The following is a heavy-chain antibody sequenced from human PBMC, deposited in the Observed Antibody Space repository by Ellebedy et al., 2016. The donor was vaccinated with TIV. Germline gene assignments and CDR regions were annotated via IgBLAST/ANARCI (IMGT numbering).Heavy chain of an antibody. CDR2: IVGSGA. D-gene: IGHD5-18*01. V-gene: IGHV3-23*01. CDR3: ARDRTPGDGYWVFDY. CDR1: GFIFSSFA. Sequence: PGGSLRLSCAASGFIFSSFAMSWVRQAPGKGLEWVPGIVGSGAQKYADSVKGRFTISRDNSKATLDLQMNNLRAEDTAVYFCARDRTPGDGYWVFDYWGQGTLVAVSS. J-gene: IGHJ4*02.